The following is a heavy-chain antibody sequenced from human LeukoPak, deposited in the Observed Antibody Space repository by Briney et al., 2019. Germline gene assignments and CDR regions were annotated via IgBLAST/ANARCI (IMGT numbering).Heavy chain of an antibody. Sequence: ASVKVSCKASGYTFTSYYMHWVRQAPGQGLEWMGIINPSGGSTSYAQKLQGRVTMTTDTSTSTAYMELRSLRSDDTAVYYCARALDSIWFGELLYYFDYWGQGTLVTVSS. CDR2: INPSGGST. D-gene: IGHD3-10*01. CDR3: ARALDSIWFGELLYYFDY. CDR1: GYTFTSYY. J-gene: IGHJ4*02. V-gene: IGHV1-46*01.